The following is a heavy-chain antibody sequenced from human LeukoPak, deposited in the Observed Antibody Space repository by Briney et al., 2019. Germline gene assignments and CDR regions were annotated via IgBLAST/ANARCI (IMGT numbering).Heavy chain of an antibody. D-gene: IGHD1-26*01. CDR2: INPGNGDT. CDR3: ARGRLSGSYLDY. Sequence: ASVKVSCKASGYIFISYAMHWVRQAPGQRLEWMGWINPGNGDTKYSQNFQGRVTITRDTSASTAYMELNSLRSEDTAVYYCARGRLSGSYLDYWGQGTLVTVSS. CDR1: GYIFISYA. V-gene: IGHV1-3*01. J-gene: IGHJ4*02.